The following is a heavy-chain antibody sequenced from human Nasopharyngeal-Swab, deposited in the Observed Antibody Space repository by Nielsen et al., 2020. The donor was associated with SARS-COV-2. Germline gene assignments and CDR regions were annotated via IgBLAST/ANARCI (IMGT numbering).Heavy chain of an antibody. V-gene: IGHV3-48*03. CDR3: GRGHGGCYFDS. CDR2: ISSSGNTM. CDR1: GFTFSCSE. D-gene: IGHD2-15*01. J-gene: IGHJ4*02. Sequence: GESLKISCAASGFTFSCSEMTWVRQASGKGLEWGSYISSSGNTMYYADAVKGRFTISRNNAKNSLYLQMNSLRDEDTAVYYCGRGHGGCYFDSWGQGTLVTVSS.